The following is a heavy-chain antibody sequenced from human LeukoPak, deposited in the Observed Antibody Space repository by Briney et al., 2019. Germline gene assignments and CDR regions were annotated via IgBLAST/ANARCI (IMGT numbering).Heavy chain of an antibody. CDR1: GYTFTGCY. J-gene: IGHJ4*02. D-gene: IGHD1-26*01. V-gene: IGHV1-2*02. CDR3: ARAGDYGGSYPSDN. Sequence: ASVKVSCKASGYTFTGCYMHWVRQAPGQGLEWMGWINPNSGGTNYAQKFQGRVAVTRDTSISTAYMELSRLRSDDSAVYYCARAGDYGGSYPSDNWGQGTLVTVSS. CDR2: INPNSGGT.